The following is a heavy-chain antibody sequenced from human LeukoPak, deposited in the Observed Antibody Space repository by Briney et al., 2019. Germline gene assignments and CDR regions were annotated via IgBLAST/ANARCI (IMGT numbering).Heavy chain of an antibody. D-gene: IGHD3-10*01. J-gene: IGHJ4*02. CDR1: GFTFSSYE. CDR3: ARSFSLWGSGSYPVGYFDY. Sequence: GGSLRLSCAASGFTFSSYEMNWVRQAPGKGLEWVSYISSSGSTIYYADSVKGRFTISRDNAKNSLYLQMNSLRAEDTAVYYCARSFSLWGSGSYPVGYFDYWGQGTLVTVSS. V-gene: IGHV3-48*03. CDR2: ISSSGSTI.